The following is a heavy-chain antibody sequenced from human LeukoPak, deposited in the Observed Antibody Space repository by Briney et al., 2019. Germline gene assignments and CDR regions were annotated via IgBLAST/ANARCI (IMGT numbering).Heavy chain of an antibody. CDR2: IRYDGSNK. Sequence: PGGSLSLSCAASGFTFSSYGMHWVRQAPGKGLEWVAFIRYDGSNKYYADSVKGRFTISRDNSKNTLYPQMNSLRAEDTAVYYCAKDATTVTTFYFDYWGQGTLVTVSS. D-gene: IGHD4-17*01. J-gene: IGHJ4*02. V-gene: IGHV3-30*02. CDR3: AKDATTVTTFYFDY. CDR1: GFTFSSYG.